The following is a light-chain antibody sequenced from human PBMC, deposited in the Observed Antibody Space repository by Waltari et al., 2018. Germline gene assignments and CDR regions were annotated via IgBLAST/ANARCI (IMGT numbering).Light chain of an antibody. Sequence: QSGLTQPPSVSGAPGQRVTISLPGPSSNTGAASYVPRYQVLPGTAPKLLIFGNNNRPSGVPDRFSGAKSGTSASLAITGLQAEDEADYYCQSYDSSLTASVFGGGTKLTVL. CDR2: GNN. V-gene: IGLV1-40*01. CDR1: SSNTGAASY. J-gene: IGLJ2*01. CDR3: QSYDSSLTASV.